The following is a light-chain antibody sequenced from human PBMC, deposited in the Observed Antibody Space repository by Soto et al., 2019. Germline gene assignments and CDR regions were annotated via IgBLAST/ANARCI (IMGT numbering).Light chain of an antibody. CDR3: AAWDDSLNGVV. CDR2: SNN. V-gene: IGLV1-44*01. CDR1: SSNIGSNT. J-gene: IGLJ2*01. Sequence: QSVLTQPPSASGTPGQRVTISCSGSSSNIGSNTVNWYQQLPGTAPKLLIYSNNQSPSGVPDPFSGSKSGTSASLAISGLQSEDEADYYCAAWDDSLNGVVFGGGTKLTVL.